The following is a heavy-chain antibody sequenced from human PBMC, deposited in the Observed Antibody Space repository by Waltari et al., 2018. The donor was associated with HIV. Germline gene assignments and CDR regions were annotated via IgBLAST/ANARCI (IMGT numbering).Heavy chain of an antibody. V-gene: IGHV4-34*02. CDR2: INNSGRI. Sequence: QVELQQGGAGLLKPSETLSLSCAVSGGSFSPYYWSWIRQPPGKGLEWMGEINNSGRINFKPSLKSRLNISLDASKKQSSLHLTSVTAADTALYYCATRGDYGDLPKYFDLWGRGTLVTVSS. D-gene: IGHD4-17*01. CDR1: GGSFSPYY. CDR3: ATRGDYGDLPKYFDL. J-gene: IGHJ2*01.